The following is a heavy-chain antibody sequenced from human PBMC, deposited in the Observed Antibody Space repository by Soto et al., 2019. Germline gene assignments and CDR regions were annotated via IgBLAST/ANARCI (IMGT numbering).Heavy chain of an antibody. CDR2: ISYGGSNK. Sequence: PGGSLRLSCAASGFTFSTYGIHWVRQAPGKGLEWVALISYGGSNKYYADSVKGRFTISRDNSKNTLNLQMNSLRAEDTAVYYCAKDRGPLHCSSVSCYGEGLGYWGQGTLVTVSS. D-gene: IGHD2-2*01. V-gene: IGHV3-30*18. CDR3: AKDRGPLHCSSVSCYGEGLGY. J-gene: IGHJ4*02. CDR1: GFTFSTYG.